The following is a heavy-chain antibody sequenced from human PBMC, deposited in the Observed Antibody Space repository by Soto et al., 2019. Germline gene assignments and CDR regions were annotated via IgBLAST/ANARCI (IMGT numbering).Heavy chain of an antibody. CDR1: GYTFTSYY. J-gene: IGHJ6*03. D-gene: IGHD3-10*01. Sequence: ASVKVSCKASGYTFTSYYMHWVRQAPGQGLEWMGIINPSGGSTSYAQKFQGRVTMTRDTSTSTVYMELSSLRSEDTAVYYCAREYDGITMVRGVTAPLSFYYYMDVWGKGTTVTVSS. V-gene: IGHV1-46*03. CDR2: INPSGGST. CDR3: AREYDGITMVRGVTAPLSFYYYMDV.